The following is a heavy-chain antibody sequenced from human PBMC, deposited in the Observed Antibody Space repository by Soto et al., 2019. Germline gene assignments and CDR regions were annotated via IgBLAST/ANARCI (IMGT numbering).Heavy chain of an antibody. D-gene: IGHD3-22*01. CDR1: GFSLSTSGVG. J-gene: IGHJ4*02. V-gene: IGHV2-5*02. Sequence: QITLKESGPTLVQPTQTLTLTCTFSGFSLSTSGVGVGWIRQPPGKALEWLALIYWDDDKRYSPSLKSRLTITKDTSKNQVVLTMTHMDPVDTATYYCAHRRRYYDSIGYYSLDYWGQGTLGTVSS. CDR2: IYWDDDK. CDR3: AHRRRYYDSIGYYSLDY.